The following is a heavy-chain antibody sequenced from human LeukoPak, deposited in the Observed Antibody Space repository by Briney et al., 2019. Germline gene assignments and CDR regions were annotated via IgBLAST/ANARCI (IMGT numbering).Heavy chain of an antibody. CDR2: IYSGGST. J-gene: IGHJ4*02. CDR1: GFTFSSYW. CDR3: ARVRGTGPFDY. V-gene: IGHV3-53*01. D-gene: IGHD3/OR15-3a*01. Sequence: PGGSLRLSCAASGFTFSSYWMSWVRQAPGKGLEWVSVIYSGGSTYYADSVKGRFTISRDNSKNTLYLQMNSLRAEDTAVYYCARVRGTGPFDYWGQGTLVTVSS.